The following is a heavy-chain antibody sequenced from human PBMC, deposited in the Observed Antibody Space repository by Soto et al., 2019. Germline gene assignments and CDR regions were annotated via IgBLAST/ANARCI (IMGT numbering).Heavy chain of an antibody. CDR3: ARDSLSGYYFDY. D-gene: IGHD3-22*01. Sequence: QLQLQESGSGLVKPSQTLSLTCVVSGDSISSGGYSWNWIRQPPGKGLEWIGHTYHSGGTLYNPARDSRVTISVDKSKNQFSLRLRSVTAAETCVYYCARDSLSGYYFDYWGQGTLVTVSS. V-gene: IGHV4-30-2*01. CDR2: TYHSGGT. J-gene: IGHJ4*02. CDR1: GDSISSGGYS.